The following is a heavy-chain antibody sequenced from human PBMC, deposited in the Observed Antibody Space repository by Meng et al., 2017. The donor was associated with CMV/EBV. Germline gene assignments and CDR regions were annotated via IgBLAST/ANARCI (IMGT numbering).Heavy chain of an antibody. CDR2: ISSNGGST. Sequence: GGSLRLSCAASGFTFSSYAMHWVRQAPGKGLEYVSAISSNGGSTSYADSVKGRFTISRDNSKNTLYLQMGSLRAEDMAVYYCARGSCSSISCPYGMDVWGQGTTVTVSS. J-gene: IGHJ6*02. D-gene: IGHD2-2*01. V-gene: IGHV3-64*02. CDR3: ARGSCSSISCPYGMDV. CDR1: GFTFSSYA.